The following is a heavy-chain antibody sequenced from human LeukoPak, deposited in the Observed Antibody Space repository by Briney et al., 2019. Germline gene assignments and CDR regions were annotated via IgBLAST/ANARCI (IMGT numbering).Heavy chain of an antibody. V-gene: IGHV3-23*03. Sequence: GGSLRLSCAASGFTFSSYAMSWVRQAPGKGLEWVSVIYSGGSTYYADSVKGRFTISRDNSKNTLYLQMNSLRAEDTAVYYCAKGGSSWSHFQHWGQGTLVTVSS. CDR1: GFTFSSYA. CDR3: AKGGSSWSHFQH. J-gene: IGHJ1*01. D-gene: IGHD6-13*01. CDR2: IYSGGST.